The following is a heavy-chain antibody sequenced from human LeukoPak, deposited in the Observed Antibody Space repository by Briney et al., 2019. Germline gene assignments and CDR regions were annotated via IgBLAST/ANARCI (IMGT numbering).Heavy chain of an antibody. CDR2: ISSSGGTT. CDR3: ARVRRDYADYSVDF. Sequence: GGSLRLSCAASGFTFSSYAMSWVRQAPGKGLEWVSYISSSGGTTYYADSVKGRFTLSRDNAKNSLYLQMNSLRDEDTAVYYCARVRRDYADYSVDFWGQGTLVTVSS. V-gene: IGHV3-48*02. J-gene: IGHJ4*02. D-gene: IGHD4-17*01. CDR1: GFTFSSYA.